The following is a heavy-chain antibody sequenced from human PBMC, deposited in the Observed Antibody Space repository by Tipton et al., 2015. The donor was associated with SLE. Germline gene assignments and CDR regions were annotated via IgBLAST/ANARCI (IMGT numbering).Heavy chain of an antibody. J-gene: IGHJ4*02. CDR2: IYYSGST. D-gene: IGHD2-8*01. V-gene: IGHV4-30-4*01. CDR3: ARGAGDGVYQWYFDY. Sequence: TLSLTCTVSGGSISSGDYYWSWIRQPPGKGLEWIGYIYYSGSTYYNPSLKSRVTISVDTSKNQFSLKLSSVTAADTAVYYCARGAGDGVYQWYFDYWGQGTLVTVSS. CDR1: GGSISSGDYY.